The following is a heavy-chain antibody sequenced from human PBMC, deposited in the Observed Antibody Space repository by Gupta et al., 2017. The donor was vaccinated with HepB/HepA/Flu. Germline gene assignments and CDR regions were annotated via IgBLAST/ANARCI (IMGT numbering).Heavy chain of an antibody. CDR1: GFTFSIYA. V-gene: IGHV3-30-3*01. Sequence: VQLVESGGGVVPPGRSLRLSCEASGFTFSIYAIPWVRQGPGKGLEWLAVISYDGSNKYYADSVKGRFTISRDNSKNTLYLQMNSLRAEDTAVYYCAKSPDGDYGDPYSWFDPWGQGTLVTVSS. D-gene: IGHD4-17*01. CDR2: ISYDGSNK. J-gene: IGHJ5*02. CDR3: AKSPDGDYGDPYSWFDP.